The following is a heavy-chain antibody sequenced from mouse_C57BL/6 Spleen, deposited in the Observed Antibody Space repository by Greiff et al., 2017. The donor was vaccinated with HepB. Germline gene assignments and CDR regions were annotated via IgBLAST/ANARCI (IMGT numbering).Heavy chain of an antibody. V-gene: IGHV14-4*01. Sequence: EVQLQQSGAELVRPGASVKLSCTASGFNIKDDYMHWVKQRPGQGLEWIGWIDPENGDTEYASKFQGKATITADTSSNTAYLQLSSLTSEDTAVYYCTTVGAMDYWGQGTSVTVSS. CDR1: GFNIKDDY. CDR2: IDPENGDT. J-gene: IGHJ4*01. CDR3: TTVGAMDY. D-gene: IGHD1-1*02.